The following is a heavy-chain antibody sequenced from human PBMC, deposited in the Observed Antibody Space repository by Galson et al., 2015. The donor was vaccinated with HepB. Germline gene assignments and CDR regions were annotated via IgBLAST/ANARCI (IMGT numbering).Heavy chain of an antibody. V-gene: IGHV3-30*03. D-gene: IGHD6-13*01. CDR3: AIVVAAAGMMAFQH. CDR1: GFTFSSYG. Sequence: SLRLSCAASGFTFSSYGMHWVRQAPGKGLEWVAVISYDGSNKYYADSVKGRFTISRDNSKNTLYLQMNSLRAEDTAVYYCAIVVAAAGMMAFQHWGQGTLVTVSS. CDR2: ISYDGSNK. J-gene: IGHJ1*01.